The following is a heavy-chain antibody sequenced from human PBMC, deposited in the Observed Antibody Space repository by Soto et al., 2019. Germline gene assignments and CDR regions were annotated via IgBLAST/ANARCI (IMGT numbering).Heavy chain of an antibody. V-gene: IGHV3-49*03. D-gene: IGHD3-10*01. CDR2: IRAKAFSGTT. CDR1: GFIFGDYA. Sequence: EVQLVESGGGLVQPGRSLRLSCAASGFIFGDYALAWFRQSPGKGLEWVGVIRAKAFSGTTEYAASVEGRFTNSRADSKSIVLLQMKGLKAEETAVYYCGREASPISRLRGDVDVWGRGNRVTVP. CDR3: GREASPISRLRGDVDV. J-gene: IGHJ6*03.